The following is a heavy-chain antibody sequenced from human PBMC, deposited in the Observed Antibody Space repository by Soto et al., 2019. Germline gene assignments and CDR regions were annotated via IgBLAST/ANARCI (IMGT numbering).Heavy chain of an antibody. J-gene: IGHJ6*02. CDR3: ARPGPDFGSMGV. CDR1: GGTFSSYA. D-gene: IGHD3-3*01. Sequence: ASVKVSCKASGGTFSSYAISWVRQAPGQGLEWMGGIIPIFGTANYAQKFQGRVTITADESTSTAYMELSSLRSEDTAVYYCARPGPDFGSMGVWGQGTTVTVSS. CDR2: IIPIFGTA. V-gene: IGHV1-69*13.